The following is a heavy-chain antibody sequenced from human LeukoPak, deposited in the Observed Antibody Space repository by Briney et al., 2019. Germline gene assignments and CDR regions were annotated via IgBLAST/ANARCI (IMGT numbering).Heavy chain of an antibody. D-gene: IGHD5-18*01. CDR1: GVSIRSRSYY. J-gene: IGHJ5*02. CDR3: ASLDTAMDPYNWFDP. V-gene: IGHV4-39*01. Sequence: SETLSLTCSVSGVSIRSRSYYWGWIRQPPGKGLEWIGSIYYSGTTYYNPSLKSRVTMFVDTSKNQFSLRLSSVTAADTAVYYCASLDTAMDPYNWFDPWGQGTLVTVSS. CDR2: IYYSGTT.